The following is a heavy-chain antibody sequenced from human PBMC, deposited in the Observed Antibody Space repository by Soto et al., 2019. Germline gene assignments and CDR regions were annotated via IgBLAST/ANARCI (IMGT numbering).Heavy chain of an antibody. CDR2: IYHSGST. Sequence: SETLSLTCAVSSGSISSSNWWSWVRQPPGKGLEWIGEIYHSGSTNYNPSLKSRVTISVDKSKNKFSLKLSSVTAADTAVYYCARDKKGSGSYLKDYYYYYMDVWGKGTTVTVSS. CDR3: ARDKKGSGSYLKDYYYYYMDV. J-gene: IGHJ6*03. CDR1: SGSISSSNW. V-gene: IGHV4-4*02. D-gene: IGHD3-10*01.